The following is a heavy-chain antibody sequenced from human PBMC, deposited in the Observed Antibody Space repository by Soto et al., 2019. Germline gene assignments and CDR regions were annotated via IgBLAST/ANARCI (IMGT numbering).Heavy chain of an antibody. J-gene: IGHJ4*02. V-gene: IGHV3-53*01. Sequence: WGSLRLSCAASGFTVSSEYMSWVRQAPGKGLEWVSVIYSGGNTYYADSVKGRFTISRDTSKNTLHLQMNSLRAEDTAVYYCARASGSRLFDYWGQGALVTVSS. CDR2: IYSGGNT. CDR3: ARASGSRLFDY. CDR1: GFTVSSEY. D-gene: IGHD1-26*01.